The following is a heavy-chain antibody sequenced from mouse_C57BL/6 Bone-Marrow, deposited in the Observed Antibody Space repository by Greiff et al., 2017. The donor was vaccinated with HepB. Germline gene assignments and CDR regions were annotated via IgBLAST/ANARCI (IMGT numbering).Heavy chain of an antibody. J-gene: IGHJ4*01. Sequence: QVQLQQPGAELVKPGASVKLSCKASGYTFTSYWMQWVKQRPGQGLEWIGEIDPSDSYTNYNQKFKGKATLTVDTSSSTAYMQLSSLTSEDSAVYYCASRRSYQRAMDYWGQGTSVTVSS. CDR3: ASRRSYQRAMDY. CDR2: IDPSDSYT. D-gene: IGHD2-10*01. CDR1: GYTFTSYW. V-gene: IGHV1-50*01.